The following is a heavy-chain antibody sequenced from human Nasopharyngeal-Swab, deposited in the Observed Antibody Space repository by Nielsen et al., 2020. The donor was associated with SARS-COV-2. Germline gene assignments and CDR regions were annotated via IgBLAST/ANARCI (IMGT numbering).Heavy chain of an antibody. V-gene: IGHV4-59*13. CDR2: ISHGGTT. CDR1: GGSMNNYY. CDR3: ARGFDY. J-gene: IGHJ4*02. Sequence: SETLSLTCIVSGGSMNNYYWNWVRQSPEKGLEWIGYISHGGTTNYNPSLKSRVTISVDTSKNQFSLKLSSVTAADTAVYYCARGFDYWGQGTLVTVSS.